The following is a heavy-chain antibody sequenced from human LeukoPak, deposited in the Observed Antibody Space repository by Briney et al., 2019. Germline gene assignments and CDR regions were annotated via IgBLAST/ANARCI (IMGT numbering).Heavy chain of an antibody. Sequence: GASVKVSCKVSGYTLTELSMHWVRQAPGKGLEWMGGFDPEDGETIYAQKFQGRVTMTRNTSISTAYMELSSLRSEDTAVYYCARGDRIAVAASGYWGQGTLVTVSS. CDR2: FDPEDGET. D-gene: IGHD6-19*01. CDR1: GYTLTELS. V-gene: IGHV1-24*01. J-gene: IGHJ4*02. CDR3: ARGDRIAVAASGY.